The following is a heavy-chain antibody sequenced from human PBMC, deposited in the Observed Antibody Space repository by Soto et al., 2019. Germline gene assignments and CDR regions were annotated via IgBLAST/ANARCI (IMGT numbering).Heavy chain of an antibody. J-gene: IGHJ6*02. D-gene: IGHD3-10*01. CDR3: GAGERQKDV. V-gene: IGHV4-30-4*01. CDR1: GGSISSGDYY. CDR2: IYYSGST. Sequence: PSETLSLTCTVSGGSISSGDYYRSWIRQPPGKGLEWIGYIYYSGSTYYNPSLKSRVTISVDTSKNQFSLKLSSVTAADTAVYYCGAGERQKDVWGQGTTVTVSS.